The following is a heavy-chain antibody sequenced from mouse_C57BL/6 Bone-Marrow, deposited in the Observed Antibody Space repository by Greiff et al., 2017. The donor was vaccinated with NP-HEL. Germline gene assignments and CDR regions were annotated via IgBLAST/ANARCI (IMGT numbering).Heavy chain of an antibody. Sequence: EVQLVESGPGLVKPSQSLSLPCSVTGYSITSGYYWNWIRQFPGNKLEWMGYISYDGSNNYNPSLKNRISITRDTSKNQFFLKLNSVTTEDTATYYCAREVYYYAMDYWGQGTSVTVSS. V-gene: IGHV3-6*01. CDR2: ISYDGSN. CDR1: GYSITSGYY. J-gene: IGHJ4*01. CDR3: AREVYYYAMDY.